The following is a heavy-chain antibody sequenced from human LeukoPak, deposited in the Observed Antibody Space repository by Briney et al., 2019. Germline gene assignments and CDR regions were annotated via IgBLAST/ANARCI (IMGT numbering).Heavy chain of an antibody. CDR2: IYHSERT. CDR1: GGSLSSSSYY. CDR3: ATQATQRSYDFWSGYYMGGGYYYYYMDV. V-gene: IGHV4-39*07. J-gene: IGHJ6*03. D-gene: IGHD3-3*01. Sequence: SETLSHTRTVSGGSLSSSSYYGGWIRQPPGEGLGWNGSIYHSERTSYTPSLKSRVTISVDTSKNQFSLKLNSLTAADPAVYYCATQATQRSYDFWSGYYMGGGYYYYYMDVWGKGTTLTVSS.